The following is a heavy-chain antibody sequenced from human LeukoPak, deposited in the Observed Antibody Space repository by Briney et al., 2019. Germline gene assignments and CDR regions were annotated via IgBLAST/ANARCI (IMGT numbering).Heavy chain of an antibody. V-gene: IGHV1-69*13. CDR1: GGTFSSYA. CDR3: ARATYYYDSSGGYDAFDI. Sequence: GASVKVSCKASGGTFSSYAISWVRQAPGQGLEWMGGIIPIFGTANYAQKFQGRVTITADESTSTAYMELSSLRSEDMAVYYCARATYYYDSSGGYDAFDIWGQGTMVTVSS. D-gene: IGHD3-22*01. J-gene: IGHJ3*02. CDR2: IIPIFGTA.